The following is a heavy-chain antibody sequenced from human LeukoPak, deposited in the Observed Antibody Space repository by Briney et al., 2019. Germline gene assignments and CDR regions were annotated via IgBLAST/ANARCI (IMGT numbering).Heavy chain of an antibody. Sequence: GGSLRLSCAASGFTFSSYWMYWVRQAPGKGLVWVSRINSDGSTTSYADSVKGRFTSSRDNAKNTLYLQMNSLRADDTAVYYCARGRVYSAYDWGQGTLVTVSS. CDR3: ARGRVYSAYD. CDR2: INSDGSTT. CDR1: GFTFSSYW. D-gene: IGHD5-12*01. J-gene: IGHJ4*02. V-gene: IGHV3-74*01.